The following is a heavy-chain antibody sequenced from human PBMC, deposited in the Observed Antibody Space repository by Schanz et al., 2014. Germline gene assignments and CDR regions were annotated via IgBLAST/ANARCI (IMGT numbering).Heavy chain of an antibody. CDR1: GFTFDNYA. Sequence: EVQLVESGGGLVQPGRSLRLSCAASGFTFDNYAMHWVRQAPGKGLEWVSSISWNSGSVAYADSVKGRFTISRDDAKNSLYQQMNSLRADDTALYYCAKARQTTVNRVGSYYGMDVWGQGTTVTVSS. CDR3: AKARQTTVNRVGSYYGMDV. CDR2: ISWNSGSV. D-gene: IGHD4-4*01. V-gene: IGHV3-9*01. J-gene: IGHJ6*02.